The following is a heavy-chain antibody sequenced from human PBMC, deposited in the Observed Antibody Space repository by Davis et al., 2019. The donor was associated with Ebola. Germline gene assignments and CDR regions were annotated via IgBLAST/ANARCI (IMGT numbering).Heavy chain of an antibody. CDR2: IYPGDSDA. CDR1: GYKFTSDW. D-gene: IGHD3-22*01. Sequence: GESLKISCKGSGYKFTSDWIGWVRQRPGKGLEWMGVIYPGDSDARYNPSFQGQVTISVDNSISTAYLQWTTLKASDTAMYYCARRGRDPLTGTGYYLYYFDYWGQGTLVTVTS. V-gene: IGHV5-51*01. J-gene: IGHJ4*01. CDR3: ARRGRDPLTGTGYYLYYFDY.